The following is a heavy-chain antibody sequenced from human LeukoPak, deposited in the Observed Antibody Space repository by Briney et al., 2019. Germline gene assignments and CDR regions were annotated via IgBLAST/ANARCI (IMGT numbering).Heavy chain of an antibody. Sequence: SETLSLTCAVYGGSFSGYYWNWIRQPPGKGLEWIGEINHSGRTNYNPSLKSRVTISVDTSKKQFSLKLSSVTAADTAVYYCARDGLDGPGFNDYWGQGTLVTVSS. CDR3: ARDGLDGPGFNDY. CDR1: GGSFSGYY. V-gene: IGHV4-34*01. J-gene: IGHJ4*02. D-gene: IGHD3/OR15-3a*01. CDR2: INHSGRT.